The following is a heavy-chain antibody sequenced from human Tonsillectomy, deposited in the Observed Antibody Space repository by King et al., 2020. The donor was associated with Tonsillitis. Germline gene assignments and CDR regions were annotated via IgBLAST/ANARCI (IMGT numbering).Heavy chain of an antibody. CDR1: GYTFTNCG. CDR2: ISASNGHR. J-gene: IGHJ2*01. Sequence: QLVQSGAEVKKPGASVKVSCKASGYTFTNCGISWLRQAPGQGLEWMGWISASNGHRNYAQKYRGRVTVTTDTSTTTAYMELSSLRSDDTAVYHCARTGSGSRNDWYFDLWGRGTLVTVFS. CDR3: ARTGSGSRNDWYFDL. V-gene: IGHV1-18*04. D-gene: IGHD1-14*01.